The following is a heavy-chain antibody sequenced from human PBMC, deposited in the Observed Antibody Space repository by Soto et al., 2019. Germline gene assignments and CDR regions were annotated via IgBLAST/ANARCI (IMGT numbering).Heavy chain of an antibody. D-gene: IGHD5-12*01. J-gene: IGHJ6*02. CDR3: ARAGYSGFDQRLYYSYYGMDV. CDR1: GGPFSRYA. V-gene: IGHV1-69*01. Sequence: SVQASCTASGGPFSRYAISWVRQAPGQGHEWMGGIIPIFGTANYAQKFQGRVTITADESTSTAYMELSSLRSEDTAVEDCARAGYSGFDQRLYYSYYGMDVGG. CDR2: IIPIFGTA.